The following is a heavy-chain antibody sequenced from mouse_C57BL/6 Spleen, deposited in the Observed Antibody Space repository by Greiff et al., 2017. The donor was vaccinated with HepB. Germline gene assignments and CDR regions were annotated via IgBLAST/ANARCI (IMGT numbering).Heavy chain of an antibody. Sequence: QVTLKESGPGILQSSQTLSLTCSFSGFSLSTSGMGVRWIRQPSGKGLEWLAHIYWDDDTRYNPSLKSRRTISKDTCRHQVFLKITSVDTADTATYYCARRATTVDYFDYWGQGTTLTVSS. CDR1: GFSLSTSGMG. CDR3: ARRATTVDYFDY. V-gene: IGHV8-12*01. CDR2: IYWDDDT. J-gene: IGHJ2*01. D-gene: IGHD1-1*01.